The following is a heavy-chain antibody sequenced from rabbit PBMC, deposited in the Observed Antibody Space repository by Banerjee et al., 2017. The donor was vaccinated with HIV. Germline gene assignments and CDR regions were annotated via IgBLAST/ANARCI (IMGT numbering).Heavy chain of an antibody. CDR2: ISTGGSGTT. CDR3: ARDIGYGTYL. J-gene: IGHJ4*01. V-gene: IGHV1S40*01. Sequence: QSLEESGGGLVQPEGSLTLTCKASGLDFSSSYWMNWVRQAPGKGLEWIGTISTGGSGTTYYANWAKGRFTISKTSSTTVTLQMTSLTAADTATYFCARDIGYGTYLWGQGTLVTVS. CDR1: GLDFSSSYW. D-gene: IGHD7-1*01.